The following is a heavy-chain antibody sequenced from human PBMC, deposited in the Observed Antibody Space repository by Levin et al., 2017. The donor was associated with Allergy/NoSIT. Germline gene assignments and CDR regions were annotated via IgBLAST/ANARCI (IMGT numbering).Heavy chain of an antibody. J-gene: IGHJ5*02. V-gene: IGHV4-4*07. CDR3: GREYSSSSIDP. Sequence: SETLSLTCTVSGGSISRDYWTWIRQPAGKGLEWIWRVYTSGTTNYNPSLKSRVTMSVDTSKNQFSLKLTSVTAADTAVYYCGREYSSSSIDPWGQGTLVTVSS. D-gene: IGHD6-13*01. CDR1: GGSISRDY. CDR2: VYTSGTT.